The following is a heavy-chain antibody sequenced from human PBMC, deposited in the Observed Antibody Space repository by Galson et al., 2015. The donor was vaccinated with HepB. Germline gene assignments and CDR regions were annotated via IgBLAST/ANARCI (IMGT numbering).Heavy chain of an antibody. CDR3: AREGSKERWVHLAPRGMDV. CDR2: ISSSGSTI. Sequence: SLRLSCAASGFTFSSYEMNWVRQAPGKGLEWVSYISSSGSTIYYADSVKGRFTISRDNAKNSLYLQMNSLRAEDTAVYYCAREGSKERWVHLAPRGMDVWGQGTTVTVSS. J-gene: IGHJ6*02. D-gene: IGHD1-1*01. V-gene: IGHV3-48*03. CDR1: GFTFSSYE.